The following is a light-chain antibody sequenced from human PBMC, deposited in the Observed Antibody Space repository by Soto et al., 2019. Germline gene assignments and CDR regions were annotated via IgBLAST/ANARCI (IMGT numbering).Light chain of an antibody. Sequence: QSVLTQAPSASGTPGQRVTISCSGSSSNIGSNYVYWYQQLPGTAPKLLIYRNNQRPSGVPDRFSGSKSGTSASLAISGLRSEAEADYYCAAWDDSLSGHVVFGGGTKVTVL. V-gene: IGLV1-47*01. CDR1: SSNIGSNY. CDR2: RNN. J-gene: IGLJ2*01. CDR3: AAWDDSLSGHVV.